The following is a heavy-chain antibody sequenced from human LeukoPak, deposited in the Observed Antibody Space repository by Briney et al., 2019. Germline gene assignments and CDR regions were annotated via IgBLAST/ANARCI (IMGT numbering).Heavy chain of an antibody. CDR1: GGSFSRSDYY. J-gene: IGHJ4*02. Sequence: SETLSLTCTVSGGSFSRSDYYWGWIRQPPGKGLEWIGSIYYSGSTYYNSSLKSRVTISVDTSKNQFSLKLSSVTAADTAVYFCARQFSSTWALFDYWGQGTLVTVSS. CDR2: IYYSGST. CDR3: ARQFSSTWALFDY. V-gene: IGHV4-39*01. D-gene: IGHD6-13*01.